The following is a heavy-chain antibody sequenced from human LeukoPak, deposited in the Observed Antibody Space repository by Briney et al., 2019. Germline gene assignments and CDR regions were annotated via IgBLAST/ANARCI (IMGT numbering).Heavy chain of an antibody. Sequence: GGSLRLSCAASGFTFSSYEMNWVRQAPGKGLEWVSYISSSGSTIYYEDSVKGRFTISRDNAKNSLYLQMNSLRAEDTAVYYCARDDNGASGLFQHWGQGTLVTVSS. CDR3: ARDDNGASGLFQH. J-gene: IGHJ1*01. CDR1: GFTFSSYE. D-gene: IGHD2-8*01. V-gene: IGHV3-48*03. CDR2: ISSSGSTI.